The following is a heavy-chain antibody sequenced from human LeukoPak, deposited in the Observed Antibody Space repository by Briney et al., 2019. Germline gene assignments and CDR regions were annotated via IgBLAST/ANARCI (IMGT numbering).Heavy chain of an antibody. Sequence: ASVKVSCKASGYTFTSYAMNWVRQAPGQGLEWMGWINTNTGNPTYAQGFTGRFVFSLDTSVSTAYLQISSLKAEDTAVYYCARKRDGYNSDWFDPWGQGTLVTVSS. CDR1: GYTFTSYA. J-gene: IGHJ5*02. CDR3: ARKRDGYNSDWFDP. D-gene: IGHD5-24*01. CDR2: INTNTGNP. V-gene: IGHV7-4-1*02.